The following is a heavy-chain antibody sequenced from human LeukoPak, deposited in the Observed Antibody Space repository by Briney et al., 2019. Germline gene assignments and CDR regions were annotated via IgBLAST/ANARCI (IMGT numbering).Heavy chain of an antibody. Sequence: ASVKVSCKASGYIFTSRGITWVRQAPGQGLEWMGWISAYNGNTNYAQNVQGRVTVTRDTSTSTAYMELRSLRFDDTAVYYCARDLPGAAVEGTTRGMDVWGRGTTVTVSS. J-gene: IGHJ6*02. V-gene: IGHV1-18*01. CDR3: ARDLPGAAVEGTTRGMDV. CDR1: GYIFTSRG. D-gene: IGHD6-19*01. CDR2: ISAYNGNT.